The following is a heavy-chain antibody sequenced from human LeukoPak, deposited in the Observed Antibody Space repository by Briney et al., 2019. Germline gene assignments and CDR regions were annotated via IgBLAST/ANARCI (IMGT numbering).Heavy chain of an antibody. J-gene: IGHJ6*03. CDR2: IYRGGNT. CDR3: ARGRRVSPYYMDV. Sequence: PGGSLRLSCAASGFTISSNYMSWVRQAPGKGLEWVSVIYRGGNTYYGDSVKGRFTISRDNSKNTLYLQMNSLRAEDTAVYYCARGRRVSPYYMDVWGKGTTVTISS. CDR1: GFTISSNY. V-gene: IGHV3-53*01. D-gene: IGHD4-23*01.